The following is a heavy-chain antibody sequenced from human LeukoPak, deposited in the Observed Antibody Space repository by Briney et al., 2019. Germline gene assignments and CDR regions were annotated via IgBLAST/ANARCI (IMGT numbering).Heavy chain of an antibody. V-gene: IGHV3-53*01. CDR1: GFTVSNNY. CDR2: IYSIGTT. J-gene: IGHJ4*02. CDR3: ATGGFYGSGSLDY. D-gene: IGHD3-10*01. Sequence: GGSLRLSCAASGFTVSNNYMSWVRQAPGKGLEWVSVIYSIGTTYYEDSVKGRFTISRDNSKNTVYLQMNSLRGEDTAVYYGATGGFYGSGSLDYWGQGTLVTVSS.